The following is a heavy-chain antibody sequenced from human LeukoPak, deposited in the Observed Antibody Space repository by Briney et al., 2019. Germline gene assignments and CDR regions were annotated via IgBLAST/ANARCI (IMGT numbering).Heavy chain of an antibody. V-gene: IGHV3-23*01. Sequence: GGSLRLSCAASGFPFSNYAMRWVRQAPGKGLEWVSGISGSGDSTYYADSVKGRFTISRDNSKNTLYLQMNSLRAEDTAVYFCARRSGVAVAGAFDYWGQGTLVTVSS. D-gene: IGHD6-19*01. CDR2: ISGSGDST. CDR1: GFPFSNYA. CDR3: ARRSGVAVAGAFDY. J-gene: IGHJ4*02.